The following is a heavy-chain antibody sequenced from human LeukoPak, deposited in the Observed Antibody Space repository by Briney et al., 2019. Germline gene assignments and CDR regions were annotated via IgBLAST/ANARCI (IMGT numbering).Heavy chain of an antibody. CDR2: ISYDGSNK. V-gene: IGHV3-30*04. J-gene: IGHJ4*02. D-gene: IGHD3-3*02. Sequence: GGSLRLPCAASGFTFSSYAMHWVRQAPGKGLEWVAVISYDGSNKYYADSVKGRFTISRDNSKNTLYLQMNSLRAEDTAVYYCARHLGDFGYWGQGTLVTVSS. CDR3: ARHLGDFGY. CDR1: GFTFSSYA.